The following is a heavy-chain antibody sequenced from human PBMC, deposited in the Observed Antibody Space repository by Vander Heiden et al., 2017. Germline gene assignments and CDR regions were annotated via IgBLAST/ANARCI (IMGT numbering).Heavy chain of an antibody. V-gene: IGHV4-39*01. Sequence: QLQLQESGPGLVKPSETLSLTCTVSGGSISSSRYSWGWIRQPPGKGLEWIGSIYYSGSTYYNPSLKSRVTISVDTSKNQFSLKLSSVTAADTAVYYCASSPYPDAFDIWGQGTMVTVSS. CDR2: IYYSGST. J-gene: IGHJ3*02. CDR1: GGSISSSRYS. CDR3: ASSPYPDAFDI.